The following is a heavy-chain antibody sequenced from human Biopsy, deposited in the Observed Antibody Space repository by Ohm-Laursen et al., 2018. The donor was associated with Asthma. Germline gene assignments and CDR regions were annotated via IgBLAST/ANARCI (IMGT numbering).Heavy chain of an antibody. V-gene: IGHV3-33*08. CDR2: IWYDGGNK. D-gene: IGHD5-12*01. CDR1: GFTFRKSA. CDR3: ARDIVATMIGYYYYGMDV. J-gene: IGHJ6*02. Sequence: SLRLSCTASGFTFRKSAMHWVRQAPGKGLEWVAVIWYDGGNKYYADSVKGRFIISRDNSKNTLYLQMNSLRAEDTAVYYCARDIVATMIGYYYYGMDVWGQGTTVTVSS.